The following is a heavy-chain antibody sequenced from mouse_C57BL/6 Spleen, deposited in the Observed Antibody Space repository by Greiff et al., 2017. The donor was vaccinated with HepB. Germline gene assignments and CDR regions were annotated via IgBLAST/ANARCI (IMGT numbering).Heavy chain of an antibody. Sequence: VQLQQPGPELVKPGASVKMSCKASGYTFTDYNMHWVKQSHGKSLEWIGYINPNNGGTSYNQKFKGKATLTVNKSSSTAYMELRSLTSEDSAVYYCAREGYDYDVLFAYWGQGTLVTVSA. CDR2: INPNNGGT. D-gene: IGHD2-4*01. CDR3: AREGYDYDVLFAY. J-gene: IGHJ3*01. V-gene: IGHV1-22*01. CDR1: GYTFTDYN.